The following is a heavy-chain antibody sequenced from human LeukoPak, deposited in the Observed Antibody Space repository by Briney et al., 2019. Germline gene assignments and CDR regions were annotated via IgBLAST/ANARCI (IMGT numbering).Heavy chain of an antibody. CDR1: GGTFSSYA. J-gene: IGHJ4*02. V-gene: IGHV1-69*05. CDR3: ARDRVEMATITGPFGY. Sequence: GASVKVSCKASGGTFSSYAISWVRQAPGQGLEWMGKIIPIFGTANYAQKFQGRVTITTDESTSTAYMELSSLRSEDTAVYYCARDRVEMATITGPFGYWGQGTLVTVSS. CDR2: IIPIFGTA. D-gene: IGHD5-24*01.